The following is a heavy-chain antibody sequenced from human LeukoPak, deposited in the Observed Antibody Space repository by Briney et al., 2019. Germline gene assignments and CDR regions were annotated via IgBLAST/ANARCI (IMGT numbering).Heavy chain of an antibody. J-gene: IGHJ4*02. CDR1: GFTFDDYA. V-gene: IGHV3-9*01. D-gene: IGHD2-21*02. CDR3: AKDRSPYCGGDCYLDY. Sequence: PGGSLRLSCAASGFTFDDYAMHWVRQAPGKGLEWVSGISWNSGSIGYADSVKGRFTISRDNAKNSLYLQMNSLRAEDTALYYCAKDRSPYCGGDCYLDYWGQGTLVTVSS. CDR2: ISWNSGSI.